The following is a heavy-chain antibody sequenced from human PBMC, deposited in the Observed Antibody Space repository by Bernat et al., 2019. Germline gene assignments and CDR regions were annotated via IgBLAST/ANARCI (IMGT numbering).Heavy chain of an antibody. CDR3: ARQRLCSSTTCRGALDY. CDR1: GFTFSDHY. V-gene: IGHV3-72*01. CDR2: SRNKANSYTT. Sequence: VQLVVSGGGLVQPGGSLRLSCAASGFTFSDHYMDWVRQAPGQGLEWVGRSRNKANSYTTEYAASVKGRFTISRDDSKNSLYLQMNSLKTEDAAVYYCARQRLCSSTTCRGALDYWGQGTLVTVSS. D-gene: IGHD2-2*01. J-gene: IGHJ4*02.